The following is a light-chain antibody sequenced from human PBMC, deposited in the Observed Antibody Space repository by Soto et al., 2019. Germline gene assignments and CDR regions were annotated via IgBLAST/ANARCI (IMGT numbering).Light chain of an antibody. V-gene: IGLV2-14*01. CDR3: GSYTSSNTWV. J-gene: IGLJ3*02. CDR1: SSDVGDYSY. CDR2: AVS. Sequence: QSALTQPASVSGSPGQSITISCTGTSSDVGDYSYVSGYQQHPGKAPTVLIYAVSNRPSVVSNRFSGSKSGNSASLTISGLQSEDEADYFSGSYTSSNTWVFGGGTKVTVL.